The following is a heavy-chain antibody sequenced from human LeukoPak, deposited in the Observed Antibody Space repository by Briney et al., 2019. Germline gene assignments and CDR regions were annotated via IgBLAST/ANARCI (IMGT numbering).Heavy chain of an antibody. Sequence: SETLSLTCTVSGGSISSSSYYWGWIRQPPGKGLEWIGSIYYSGSTYYNPSLKSRVTISVDTSKNQFSLKLSSVTAADTAVYYCARTYSGSYQDYWGQGTLVTVSS. D-gene: IGHD1-26*01. CDR1: GGSISSSSYY. CDR2: IYYSGST. J-gene: IGHJ4*02. V-gene: IGHV4-39*01. CDR3: ARTYSGSYQDY.